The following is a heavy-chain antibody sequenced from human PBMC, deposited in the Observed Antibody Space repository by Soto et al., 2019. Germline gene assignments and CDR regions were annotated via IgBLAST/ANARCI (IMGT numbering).Heavy chain of an antibody. V-gene: IGHV4-59*01. Sequence: SETMSLTCAVSGDSISSYYCMWIRQPPGKGLESIGYLYYGRTTKYNPSLKSRVTISVDTSKNQFSLNLSSVTAADTAVYYCERAKTTMIVPENYWGQGTLVTVSS. J-gene: IGHJ4*02. CDR2: LYYGRTT. CDR3: ERAKTTMIVPENY. CDR1: GDSISSYY. D-gene: IGHD3-22*01.